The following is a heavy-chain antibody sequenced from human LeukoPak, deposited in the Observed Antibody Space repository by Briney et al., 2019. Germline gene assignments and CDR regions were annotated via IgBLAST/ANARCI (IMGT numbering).Heavy chain of an antibody. Sequence: GGSLRLSCEVSGISVRGSYMSWVRQAPGKGLGWVSVIYSGDRTYYAESVKGRFTISRDTSKNTLYLQMNNLRADDTARYYCTRDLTGTTWSENDYWGQGTLVTISS. D-gene: IGHD6-13*01. V-gene: IGHV3-53*01. CDR2: IYSGDRT. CDR3: TRDLTGTTWSENDY. J-gene: IGHJ4*02. CDR1: GISVRGSY.